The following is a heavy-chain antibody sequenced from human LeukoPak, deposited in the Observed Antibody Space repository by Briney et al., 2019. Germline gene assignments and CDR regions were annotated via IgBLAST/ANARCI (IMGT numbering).Heavy chain of an antibody. J-gene: IGHJ3*02. CDR1: GGTFSSYA. Sequence: SVKVSCKASGGTFSSYAISWVRQAPGQGLEWMGRIIPILGIANYAQKFQGRVTITADKSTSTAYMELSSLRSEDTAVYYCARDRAQGDIVVVVPAFDIWGQGTMVTVSS. D-gene: IGHD2-15*01. CDR2: IIPILGIA. CDR3: ARDRAQGDIVVVVPAFDI. V-gene: IGHV1-69*04.